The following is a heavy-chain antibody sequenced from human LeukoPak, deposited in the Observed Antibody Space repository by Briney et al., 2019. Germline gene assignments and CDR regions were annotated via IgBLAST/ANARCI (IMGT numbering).Heavy chain of an antibody. CDR3: AAARAYSNYLADAFDI. Sequence: GASVKVSCKASGGTFSSYAISWVRQAPGQRLEWMGGIIPIFGTANYAQKSQGRVTITTDESTSTAYMELSSLRSEDMAVYYWAAARAYSNYLADAFDIWGQGTMVTVSS. CDR1: GGTFSSYA. J-gene: IGHJ3*02. D-gene: IGHD4-11*01. CDR2: IIPIFGTA. V-gene: IGHV1-69*05.